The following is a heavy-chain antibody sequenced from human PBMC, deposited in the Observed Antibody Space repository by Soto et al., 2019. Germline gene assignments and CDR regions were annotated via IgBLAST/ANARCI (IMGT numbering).Heavy chain of an antibody. CDR1: GGSISSSNW. V-gene: IGHV4-4*02. Sequence: PSETLSLTCAVSGGSISSSNWWSWVRQPPGKGLEWIGEIYHSGSTNYNPPLRSRVTTSVDKSKNQFSLKLSSVTAADTAVYYCARGGSRIRYYGMDVWGQGTTVTVSS. CDR2: IYHSGST. CDR3: ARGGSRIRYYGMDV. J-gene: IGHJ6*02. D-gene: IGHD1-26*01.